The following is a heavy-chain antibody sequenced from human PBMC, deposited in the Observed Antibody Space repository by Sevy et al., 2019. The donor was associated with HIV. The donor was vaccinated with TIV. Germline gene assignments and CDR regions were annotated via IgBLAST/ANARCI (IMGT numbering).Heavy chain of an antibody. D-gene: IGHD6-19*01. CDR2: IIPIFGTA. CDR3: ARGIAVAGTCFDY. V-gene: IGHV1-69*13. Sequence: ASVKVSCKASGGTFSSYAISWVRQAPGQGLEWMGGIIPIFGTANYAQRFQGRVTITADESTSTAYMELSSLRSEDTAVYYCARGIAVAGTCFDYWGQGTLVTVSS. J-gene: IGHJ4*02. CDR1: GGTFSSYA.